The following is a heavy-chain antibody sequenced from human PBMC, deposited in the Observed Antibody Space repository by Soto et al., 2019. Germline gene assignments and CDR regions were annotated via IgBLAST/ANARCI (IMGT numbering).Heavy chain of an antibody. J-gene: IGHJ4*02. D-gene: IGHD5-12*01. CDR2: IRGDGSQK. Sequence: EVQLVEAGGGLVQPGGSLRLSCAASGVTFNDYWMSWRRQAPGKGLEWVANIRGDGSQKYYLGSVEGRFTISRDKAENSLFLQLNNLRVEDTAVYYCARDWRDGYTHGPDFWGQGTLVTVSS. CDR3: ARDWRDGYTHGPDF. CDR1: GVTFNDYW. V-gene: IGHV3-7*04.